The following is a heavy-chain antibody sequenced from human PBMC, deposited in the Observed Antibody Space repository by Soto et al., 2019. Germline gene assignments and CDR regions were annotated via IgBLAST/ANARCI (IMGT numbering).Heavy chain of an antibody. Sequence: EVQLVESGGGLVQPGESLRLSCAASGLIFSNYKMHWVRQAPGKGLVWVSRINTDGSIIDYADSVKGRFTVSRDNAKNTLYLQMNSLRADDTAVYYCARDTDRLHYCGLGTLVTVSS. CDR3: ARDTDRLHY. CDR2: INTDGSII. CDR1: GLIFSNYK. J-gene: IGHJ4*02. V-gene: IGHV3-74*01.